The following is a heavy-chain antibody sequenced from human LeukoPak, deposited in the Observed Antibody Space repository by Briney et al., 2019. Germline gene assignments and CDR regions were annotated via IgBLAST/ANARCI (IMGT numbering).Heavy chain of an antibody. D-gene: IGHD6-19*01. CDR2: IYYSGST. Sequence: SETLSLTCSVSGGSISPYYWIWIRQPPGKGLEWIGYIYYSGSTNYNPSLKSRVTISLDTSKNQFSLNLRSVTAADTAVYYCARYSSGGSFYFDYWGQGTLATVSS. CDR1: GGSISPYY. J-gene: IGHJ4*02. V-gene: IGHV4-59*08. CDR3: ARYSSGGSFYFDY.